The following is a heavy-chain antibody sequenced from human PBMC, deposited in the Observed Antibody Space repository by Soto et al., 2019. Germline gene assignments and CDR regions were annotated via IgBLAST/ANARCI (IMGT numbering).Heavy chain of an antibody. CDR1: GFTFSSYA. V-gene: IGHV3-64D*08. Sequence: GGSLRLSCSASGFTFSSYAMHWVRQAPGKGLEYVSAISSNGGSTYYADSVKGRFTISRDNSKNTLYLQMSSLRAEDTAVYYCVKDFDYYDSSGRKVDYWGQGTLVTVS. CDR3: VKDFDYYDSSGRKVDY. J-gene: IGHJ4*02. CDR2: ISSNGGST. D-gene: IGHD3-22*01.